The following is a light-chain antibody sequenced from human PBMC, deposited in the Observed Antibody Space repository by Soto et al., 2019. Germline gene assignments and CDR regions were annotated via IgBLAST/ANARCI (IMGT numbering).Light chain of an antibody. CDR2: DVS. Sequence: QSVLTQPASASGSPGQSITISCTGTSSDVGGYNYVSWYQQHPGKAPKLMLYDVSNRPSGVSNRFSGSKSGNSASLTISGLQAEDEADYYCSSYASSSTYVFGTGTKVTVL. CDR1: SSDVGGYNY. V-gene: IGLV2-14*03. CDR3: SSYASSSTYV. J-gene: IGLJ1*01.